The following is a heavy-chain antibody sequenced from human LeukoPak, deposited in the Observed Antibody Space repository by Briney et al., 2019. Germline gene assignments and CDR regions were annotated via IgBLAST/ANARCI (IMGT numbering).Heavy chain of an antibody. J-gene: IGHJ6*02. CDR2: IYYSGST. Sequence: PSETLSLTCTVSGGSISSYYWSWIRQPPGKGLEWIGYIYYSGSTNYNPSLKSRVTISVDTSKNQFSLKLSSVTAADTAVYYCARGSVLRYFDSPYYYYGMDVWGQGTTVTVSS. CDR1: GGSISSYY. D-gene: IGHD3-9*01. CDR3: ARGSVLRYFDSPYYYYGMDV. V-gene: IGHV4-59*01.